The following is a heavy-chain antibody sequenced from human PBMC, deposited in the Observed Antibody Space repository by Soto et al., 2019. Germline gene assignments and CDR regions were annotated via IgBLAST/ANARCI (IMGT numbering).Heavy chain of an antibody. CDR2: IFTSGNT. J-gene: IGHJ6*02. V-gene: IGHV4-4*07. CDR1: GGSMDDYY. D-gene: IGHD6-6*01. CDR3: ASGRLVSRYYGLDV. Sequence: ASETLSLTCTVSGGSMDDYYWSWIRQPAGKGLEWIGRIFTSGNTNYNTSLRSRLTMSVDTSTNQVSMRLTSVTAADTAVYHCASGRLVSRYYGLDVWGQGTTVTVSS.